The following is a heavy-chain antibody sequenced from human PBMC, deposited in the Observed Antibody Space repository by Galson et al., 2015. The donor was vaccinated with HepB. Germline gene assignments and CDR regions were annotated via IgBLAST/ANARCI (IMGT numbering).Heavy chain of an antibody. CDR1: GFTFSDYY. CDR2: ISSGSSYT. Sequence: SLRLSCAASGFTFSDYYMSWIRQAPGKGLEWVSYISSGSSYTKYADSVKGRFTISRDNANNSLYLQLNSLRGEDTAVYYCARDLGYLAGSNYFDNWGQGTLVTVSS. J-gene: IGHJ4*02. CDR3: ARDLGYLAGSNYFDN. D-gene: IGHD6-13*01. V-gene: IGHV3-11*05.